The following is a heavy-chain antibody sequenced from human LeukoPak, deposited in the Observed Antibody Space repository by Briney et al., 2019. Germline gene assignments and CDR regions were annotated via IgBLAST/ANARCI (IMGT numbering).Heavy chain of an antibody. D-gene: IGHD6-19*01. V-gene: IGHV3-73*01. CDR1: GFTFSGSA. J-gene: IGHJ3*02. CDR3: TRHSDSSGWYAGIDAFDI. CDR2: IRSRANTYAT. Sequence: PGGSLRLSCAASGFTFSGSAMHWVRQASGKGLEWVGRIRSRANTYATAYAASVKGRFTISRDDPKNRAYLQMNSLKTEDTAVYYCTRHSDSSGWYAGIDAFDIWGQGTMVTVSS.